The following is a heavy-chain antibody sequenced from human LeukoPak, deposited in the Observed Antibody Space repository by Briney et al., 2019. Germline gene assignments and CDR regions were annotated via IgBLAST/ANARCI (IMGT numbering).Heavy chain of an antibody. CDR3: ARGEGRENNWFDP. CDR2: IYYTGST. D-gene: IGHD3-16*01. CDR1: GGSISSYY. Sequence: SETLSLTCTVSGGSISSYYWGWIRQPPGKGLEWIGSIYYTGSTYYIPSLKSRVTISVDTSKNQFSLKLSSVTAADTAVYYCARGEGRENNWFDPWGQGTLVTVSS. J-gene: IGHJ5*02. V-gene: IGHV4-39*01.